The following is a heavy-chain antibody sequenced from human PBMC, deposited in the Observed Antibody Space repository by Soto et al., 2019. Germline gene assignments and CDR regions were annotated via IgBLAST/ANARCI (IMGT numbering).Heavy chain of an antibody. CDR1: GFSFSSYA. CDR3: AKSPPPPWLRYYWFGT. Sequence: VSLRLSCAASGFSFSSYAMAWVRQAPGKGLEWVSSITGRGTGRYYADSVKGRVTISRDNSNNTLYLEINSLRAEDTAIYYCAKSPPPPWLRYYWFGTWGQGTLVTVSS. V-gene: IGHV3-23*01. D-gene: IGHD5-12*01. CDR2: ITGRGTGR. J-gene: IGHJ5*02.